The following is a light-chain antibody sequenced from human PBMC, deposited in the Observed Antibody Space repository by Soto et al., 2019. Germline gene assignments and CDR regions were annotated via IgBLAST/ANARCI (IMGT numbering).Light chain of an antibody. V-gene: IGLV2-14*01. CDR2: DVS. Sequence: QSVLTQPASVSGSPGQSITISCTETSSDVGGYNYVSWYQQHPGKAPKLMIYDVSNRPSGVSNRFSGSKSGNTASLTISGLQAEDEADYYCSSYTSSRTRVFGTGTKVTVL. CDR3: SSYTSSRTRV. CDR1: SSDVGGYNY. J-gene: IGLJ1*01.